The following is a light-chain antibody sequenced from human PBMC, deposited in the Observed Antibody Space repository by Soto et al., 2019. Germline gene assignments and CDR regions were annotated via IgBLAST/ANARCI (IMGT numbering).Light chain of an antibody. CDR3: QSYGSSLNDLV. V-gene: IGLV1-40*01. Sequence: QSVLTQPPSVSGAPGQTVTISCTGSSSNIGAGYDAQWYQQLPGTAPKLLMYGNSNRPSGVPDRFSGSKSGTSASLAITGLQAEDEADYYCQSYGSSLNDLVFGGGTKLTVL. CDR1: SSNIGAGYD. CDR2: GNS. J-gene: IGLJ3*02.